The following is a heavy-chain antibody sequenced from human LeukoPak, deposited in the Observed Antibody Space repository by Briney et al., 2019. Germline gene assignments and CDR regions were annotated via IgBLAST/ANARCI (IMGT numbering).Heavy chain of an antibody. CDR1: GFTFSSYG. D-gene: IGHD3-22*01. V-gene: IGHV3-30*18. CDR3: AKDRYYYDSSGYTINFDY. J-gene: IGHJ4*02. Sequence: GRSLRLSCAASGFTFSSYGMHWVRQAPGKGLEWVAVISYDGSNKYYADSVKGRFTISRDNSKNTLYLQMNSLRAEDTAVYYCAKDRYYYDSSGYTINFDYWGQGTLVTVSP. CDR2: ISYDGSNK.